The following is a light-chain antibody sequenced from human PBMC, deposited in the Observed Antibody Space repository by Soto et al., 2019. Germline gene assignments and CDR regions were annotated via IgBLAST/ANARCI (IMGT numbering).Light chain of an antibody. CDR3: QQYYSFPPT. CDR1: QSVSSSD. J-gene: IGKJ1*01. V-gene: IGKV3-20*01. CDR2: RAS. Sequence: EVVLTQSPGPLSLSPVDTATLSFTASQSVSSSDLAWYQQKPGQAPRLLIYRASTRATGIPARFSGGGSGTDFTLTISCLQSEDFATYYCQQYYSFPPTFGQGTKVDIK.